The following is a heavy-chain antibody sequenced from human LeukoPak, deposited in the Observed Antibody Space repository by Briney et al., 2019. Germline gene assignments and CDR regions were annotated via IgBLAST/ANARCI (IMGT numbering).Heavy chain of an antibody. Sequence: GRSLRLSCAASGFTFSSYGMHWVRQAPGKGLEWVAVIWYDGSNKYYADSVKGRFTISRDNSKNTLYLQMNSLRAEDTAVSYCARGEYYDSSGCDYWGQGTLVTVSS. D-gene: IGHD3-22*01. CDR1: GFTFSSYG. CDR3: ARGEYYDSSGCDY. CDR2: IWYDGSNK. J-gene: IGHJ4*02. V-gene: IGHV3-33*01.